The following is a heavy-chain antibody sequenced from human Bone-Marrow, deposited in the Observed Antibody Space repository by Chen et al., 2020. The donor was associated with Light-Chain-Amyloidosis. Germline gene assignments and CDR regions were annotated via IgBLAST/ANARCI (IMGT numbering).Heavy chain of an antibody. V-gene: IGHV3-30*18. CDR1: GFPFRSYG. CDR2: ISYDGSNK. Sequence: QVQLVESGGGVVQPGRSLRLSCADSGFPFRSYGMHWVRQAPGKGLEWVAVISYDGSNKYYANSVKGRFTISRDNSKNTLYLQMNSLRAEDTAVYYCAKEVPGFWYYFDYWGQGILVTVSS. J-gene: IGHJ4*02. CDR3: AKEVPGFWYYFDY. D-gene: IGHD6-13*01.